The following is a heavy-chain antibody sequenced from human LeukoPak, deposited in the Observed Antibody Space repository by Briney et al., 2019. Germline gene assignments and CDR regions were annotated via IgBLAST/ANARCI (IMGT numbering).Heavy chain of an antibody. CDR3: ARVKWELLESPFGY. Sequence: GSLRLSCAASGLTFSSYSMNWVRQAPGKGLEWIGSIYYSGSTYYNPSLKSRVTISVDTSKNQFSLKLSSVTAADTAVYYCARVKWELLESPFGYWGQGTLVTVSS. D-gene: IGHD1-26*01. CDR1: GLTFSSYS. V-gene: IGHV4-39*07. J-gene: IGHJ4*02. CDR2: IYYSGST.